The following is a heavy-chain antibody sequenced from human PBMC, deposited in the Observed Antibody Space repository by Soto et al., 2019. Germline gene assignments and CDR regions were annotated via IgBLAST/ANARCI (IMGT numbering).Heavy chain of an antibody. V-gene: IGHV4-39*01. CDR2: IYYSGST. CDR1: GGSISSSSYY. J-gene: IGHJ4*02. CDR3: ARLHIVVVPAAIGRFDY. D-gene: IGHD2-2*01. Sequence: SETLSLTCTVSGGSISSSSYYWGWIRQPPGKGLEWIGSIYYSGSTYYNPSLKSRVTISVDTSKNQFSLKLSSVTAADTAVYYCARLHIVVVPAAIGRFDYWGQGNLVTVSS.